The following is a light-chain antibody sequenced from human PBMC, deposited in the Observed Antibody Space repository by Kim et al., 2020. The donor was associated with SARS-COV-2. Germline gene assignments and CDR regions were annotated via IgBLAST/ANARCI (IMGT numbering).Light chain of an antibody. CDR3: ATWDDSLHGVI. J-gene: IGLJ2*01. V-gene: IGLV1-44*01. CDR2: KNN. Sequence: GQGVTIYCSGSSTNIGRNTVSGYQQFPGTAPKLLIYKNNQRPSGVPDRFSGSKSGTSASLAISGLQSEDEADYYCATWDDSLHGVIFGGGTQLTVL. CDR1: STNIGRNT.